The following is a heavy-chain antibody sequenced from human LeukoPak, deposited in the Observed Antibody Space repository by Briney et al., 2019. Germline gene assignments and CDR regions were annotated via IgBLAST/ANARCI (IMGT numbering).Heavy chain of an antibody. CDR2: ISAYNGNT. V-gene: IGHV1-18*01. Sequence: ASVKVSCKASGYTFTSYGISWVRQAPGQGLEWMGWISAYNGNTNYAQKLQGRVTMTTDTSTSTAYMELRSLRSDDTAVYYCARDPPGHDYGDYVGQNGLDYWGQGTLVTVSS. CDR3: ARDPPGHDYGDYVGQNGLDY. D-gene: IGHD4-17*01. J-gene: IGHJ4*02. CDR1: GYTFTSYG.